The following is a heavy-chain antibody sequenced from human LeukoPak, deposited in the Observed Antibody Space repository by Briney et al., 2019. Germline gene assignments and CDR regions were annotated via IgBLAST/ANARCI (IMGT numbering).Heavy chain of an antibody. CDR3: ARGSTGI. V-gene: IGHV3-7*01. Sequence: GGSRRLSCAASGFAFECYWMSWVRQSPGKGLEWVANIKQDGSEKYYVDSVKGRFTISRDNAKNSLYLQMNSLRAEDTAVYYCARGSTGIWGQGTMVTVSS. CDR2: IKQDGSEK. J-gene: IGHJ3*02. D-gene: IGHD2-8*02. CDR1: GFAFECYW.